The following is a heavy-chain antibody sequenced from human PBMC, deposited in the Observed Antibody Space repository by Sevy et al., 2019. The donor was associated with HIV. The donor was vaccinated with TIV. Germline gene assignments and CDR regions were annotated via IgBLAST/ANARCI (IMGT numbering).Heavy chain of an antibody. CDR1: GYNFRNYW. Sequence: GESLKISCKTSGYNFRNYWIGWVRQVPGKGLEWMGVIYGDDSDTRLSPSFEGHVTMSVDKSINTAYLQWTALTASDSAMYYWARSRLREFDFWGPGTLVTVSS. CDR3: ARSRLREFDF. J-gene: IGHJ4*02. V-gene: IGHV5-51*01. CDR2: IYGDDSDT. D-gene: IGHD5-12*01.